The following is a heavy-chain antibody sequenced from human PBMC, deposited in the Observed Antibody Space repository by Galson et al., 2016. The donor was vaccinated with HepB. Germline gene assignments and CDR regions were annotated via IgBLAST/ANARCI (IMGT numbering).Heavy chain of an antibody. D-gene: IGHD2-8*01. CDR2: IKADGSAE. Sequence: SLRLSCAVSGFSFRSYWMSWVRQTPEKGLEWVANIKADGSAEDYVDSVKGRFTISRDNGKSSLYLQMSSLRPEDTAVYHCVPQLSVDVIRSSSFNSWGQGTLVTVSS. CDR3: VPQLSVDVIRSSSFNS. J-gene: IGHJ4*02. V-gene: IGHV3-7*01. CDR1: GFSFRSYW.